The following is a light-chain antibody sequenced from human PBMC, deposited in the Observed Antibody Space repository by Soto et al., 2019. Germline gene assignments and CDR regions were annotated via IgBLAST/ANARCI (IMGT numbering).Light chain of an antibody. CDR1: SSDVGGYDY. CDR3: SSFAGYNTYVV. J-gene: IGLJ2*01. V-gene: IGLV2-8*01. Sequence: QSVLTQPPSASGSPGQSVTISCTGTSSDVGGYDYVSWYQQHPGKVPKLIIYEVTKRPSGVPDRFSASKSGNTASLTVSGLQTEDEADYYCSSFAGYNTYVVFGGGTQLTVL. CDR2: EVT.